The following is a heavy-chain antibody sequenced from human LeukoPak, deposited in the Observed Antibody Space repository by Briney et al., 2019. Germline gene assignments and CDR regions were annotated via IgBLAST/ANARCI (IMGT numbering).Heavy chain of an antibody. D-gene: IGHD1-26*01. V-gene: IGHV1-69*05. Sequence: GASVKVSCKASGGTFSSYAISWVRQAPGQGLEWMGGIIPIFGTANYAQNLQERLTITRDMSTNTAYMELSSLRSEDTAVYYCAAELYSGTYGRCCSFAFWGQGTLVTVSS. CDR2: IIPIFGTA. CDR1: GGTFSSYA. CDR3: AAELYSGTYGRCCSFAF. J-gene: IGHJ4*02.